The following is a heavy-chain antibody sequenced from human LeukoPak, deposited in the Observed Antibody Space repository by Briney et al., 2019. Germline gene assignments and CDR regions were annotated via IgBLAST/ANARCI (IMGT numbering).Heavy chain of an antibody. Sequence: ASVKVSCKVSGASLSETSIHWVRQAPGQWLEWMGGFDPEDGESIFAQRFQGRFSMTEDTSTDTAYMELRSLRPEDTAVYYCSTADKWEPLDYWGQGTLVTVSS. V-gene: IGHV1-24*01. CDR3: STADKWEPLDY. CDR2: FDPEDGES. CDR1: GASLSETS. D-gene: IGHD1-26*01. J-gene: IGHJ4*02.